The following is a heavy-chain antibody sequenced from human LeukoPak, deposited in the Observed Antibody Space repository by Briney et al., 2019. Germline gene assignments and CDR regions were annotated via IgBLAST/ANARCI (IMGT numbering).Heavy chain of an antibody. CDR3: ARRKDGVDV. V-gene: IGHV5-51*01. CDR1: GYSFISYW. Sequence: GESLKISCKGSGYSFISYWIAWVRQMPGKGLEWMGIIYPGDSDTRYSPSFKGLLTISADKSISTAYLQWSSLKASDTATYYCARRKDGVDVWGQGTTVTVSS. J-gene: IGHJ6*02. CDR2: IYPGDSDT.